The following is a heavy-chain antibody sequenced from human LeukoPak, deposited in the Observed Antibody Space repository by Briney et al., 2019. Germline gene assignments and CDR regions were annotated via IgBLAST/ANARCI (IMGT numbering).Heavy chain of an antibody. V-gene: IGHV3-48*01. Sequence: GGSLRLSCAASGFTFSNYNMNWVRQAPGKGLEWVSYISSSSSTIYYADSVKGRFTISRDNAKNSLYLQMNSLRAEDTAVYYCARVGGITLALAPSPFPDYNYYYMDVWGKGTTVTVSS. CDR1: GFTFSNYN. CDR3: ARVGGITLALAPSPFPDYNYYYMDV. CDR2: ISSSSSTI. D-gene: IGHD3-10*01. J-gene: IGHJ6*03.